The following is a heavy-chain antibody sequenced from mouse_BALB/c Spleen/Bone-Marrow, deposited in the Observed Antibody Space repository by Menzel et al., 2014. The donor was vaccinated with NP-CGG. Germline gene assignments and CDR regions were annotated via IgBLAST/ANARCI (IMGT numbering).Heavy chain of an antibody. D-gene: IGHD4-1*01. CDR1: GFNIKDTY. J-gene: IGHJ4*01. Sequence: VQLQQSGAELVKPGASVKLSCTASGFNIKDTYMHWVKQRPEQGLEWIGRIDPANGNTKYDPKFQGKATITADTSSIPTYLQLSSLTSEDTAVYYCARWEYYAMDYWGQGTPVTGSS. CDR3: ARWEYYAMDY. V-gene: IGHV14-3*02. CDR2: IDPANGNT.